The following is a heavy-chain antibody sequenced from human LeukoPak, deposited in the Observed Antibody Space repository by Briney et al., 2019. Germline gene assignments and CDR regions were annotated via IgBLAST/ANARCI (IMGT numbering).Heavy chain of an antibody. V-gene: IGHV3-66*03. CDR1: GFTVSSNS. D-gene: IGHD6-19*01. CDR2: IYSGTI. CDR3: ARDFIAVAGSNFQH. J-gene: IGHJ1*01. Sequence: GGSLRLSCTVSGFTVSSNSMSWVRQAPGKGLERVSFIYSGTIHYSDSVKGRFTISRDNSKNTLYLQMNSLRAEDTAVYYCARDFIAVAGSNFQHWGQGTLVTVSS.